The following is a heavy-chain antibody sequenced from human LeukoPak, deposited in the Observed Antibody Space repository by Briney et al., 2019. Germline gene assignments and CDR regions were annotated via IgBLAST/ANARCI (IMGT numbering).Heavy chain of an antibody. V-gene: IGHV1-2*02. CDR3: ARGPEDLVVVVTAIEYFQH. J-gene: IGHJ1*01. CDR2: INPNSGGT. D-gene: IGHD2-21*02. Sequence: ASVKVSCKASGYTFTGYYMHWVRQAPGQGLEWMGWINPNSGGTNYAQKFQGRVTMTRGTSISTAYMELSRLRSDDTAVYYCARGPEDLVVVVTAIEYFQHWGQGTLVTVSS. CDR1: GYTFTGYY.